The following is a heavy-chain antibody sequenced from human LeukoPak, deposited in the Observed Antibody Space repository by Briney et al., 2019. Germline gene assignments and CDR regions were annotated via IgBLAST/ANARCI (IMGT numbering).Heavy chain of an antibody. CDR2: IYSDGST. D-gene: IGHD6-13*01. Sequence: PGGSLRLSCAASGFTVSSNYMSWFRQAPGKGLEWSSVIYSDGSTYDADSVKGRFHIYRDNSKNTLYLQMNSLTAEDTAVYYCARASIAAGGRNSLFDYWGQGTLVTVSS. CDR1: GFTVSSNY. CDR3: ARASIAAGGRNSLFDY. J-gene: IGHJ4*02. V-gene: IGHV3-53*01.